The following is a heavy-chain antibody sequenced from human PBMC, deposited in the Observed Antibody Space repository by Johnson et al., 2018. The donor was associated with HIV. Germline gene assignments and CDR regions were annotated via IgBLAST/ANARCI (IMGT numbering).Heavy chain of an antibody. J-gene: IGHJ3*02. Sequence: VQLVESGGGLVQPGRSLRLSCAASGFTFDDYAMHWVRQAPGKGLEWVSGINWNGGSTGYADSVKGRFTISRDNAKNSLYLQMNSLRAEDTALYYCARDQGGTITMIVVVIGAFDIWGQGTMVTVSS. V-gene: IGHV3-9*01. CDR3: ARDQGGTITMIVVVIGAFDI. CDR1: GFTFDDYA. D-gene: IGHD3-22*01. CDR2: INWNGGST.